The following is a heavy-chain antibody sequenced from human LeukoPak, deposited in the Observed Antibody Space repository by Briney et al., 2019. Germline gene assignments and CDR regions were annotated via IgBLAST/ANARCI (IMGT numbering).Heavy chain of an antibody. CDR1: GFTFSSYW. J-gene: IGHJ4*02. D-gene: IGHD5-12*01. Sequence: QPGGSLRLSCAASGFTFSSYWMSWVRQAPGKVLQSVAYISQDVSHKYYVDSVKGRFTISRDNAKNSLHLEMNSLRAEDTALYYCARVGYNGWNFENWGQGTLVTVSS. CDR3: ARVGYNGWNFEN. CDR2: ISQDVSHK. V-gene: IGHV3-7*01.